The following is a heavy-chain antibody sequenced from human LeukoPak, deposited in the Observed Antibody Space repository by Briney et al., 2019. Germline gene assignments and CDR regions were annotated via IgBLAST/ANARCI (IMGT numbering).Heavy chain of an antibody. D-gene: IGHD6-19*01. CDR3: ARVGSGWYIGGFDY. J-gene: IGHJ4*02. V-gene: IGHV3-30-3*01. CDR2: ISYDGSNK. Sequence: RSLRLSCAASGFTFSNYAMHWVRQAPGKGLEWVAVISYDGSNKYYADSVKGRFTFSRDNSKNTVYLQMNSLRAEDTAVYYCARVGSGWYIGGFDYWGQGTLVTVSS. CDR1: GFTFSNYA.